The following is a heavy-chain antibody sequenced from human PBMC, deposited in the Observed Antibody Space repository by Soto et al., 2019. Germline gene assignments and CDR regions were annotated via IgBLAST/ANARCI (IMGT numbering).Heavy chain of an antibody. CDR2: IYYSGST. Sequence: QVQLQESGPGLVKPSETLSLTCTVSGGSVSSGSYYWSWIRQPPGKGLEWIGYIYYSGSTNYNPSLKSRVTISVDTSKTQFSLKLSSVTAADTAVYYWARSYGTVRRFDYWGQGTLVTVSS. CDR3: ARSYGTVRRFDY. J-gene: IGHJ4*02. CDR1: GGSVSSGSYY. D-gene: IGHD5-18*01. V-gene: IGHV4-61*01.